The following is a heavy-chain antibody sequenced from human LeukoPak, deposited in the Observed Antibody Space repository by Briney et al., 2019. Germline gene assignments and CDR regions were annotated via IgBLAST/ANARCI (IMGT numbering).Heavy chain of an antibody. Sequence: PSETLSLTCTVSGGSVGSGTYYWSWIRQSPGKGLEWIGNVYYSGSAYYNPSLKSRVSISVDTSKNQFSLKQNSVTAADTAVYYCARRVVVPRGDAFDIWGQGTMVTVSS. CDR3: ARRVVVPRGDAFDI. D-gene: IGHD3-22*01. CDR2: VYYSGSA. J-gene: IGHJ3*02. V-gene: IGHV4-39*07. CDR1: GGSVGSGTYY.